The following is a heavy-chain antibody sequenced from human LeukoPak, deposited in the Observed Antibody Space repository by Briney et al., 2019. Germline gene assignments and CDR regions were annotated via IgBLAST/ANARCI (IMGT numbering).Heavy chain of an antibody. CDR2: ISSSGSTI. CDR1: GFTFSSYE. D-gene: IGHD3-10*01. CDR3: ARVRASMVRGAGFDP. V-gene: IGHV3-48*03. Sequence: GGSLRLSCAVSGFTFSSYEMNWVRQAPGKGLEWVSYISSSGSTIYYADSVKGRFTISRDNAKNSLYLQMNSLRAEDTAVYYCARVRASMVRGAGFDPWGQGTLVTVSS. J-gene: IGHJ5*02.